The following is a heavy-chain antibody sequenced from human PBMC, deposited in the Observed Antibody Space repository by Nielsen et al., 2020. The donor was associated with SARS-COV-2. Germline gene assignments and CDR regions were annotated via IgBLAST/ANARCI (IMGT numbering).Heavy chain of an antibody. D-gene: IGHD3-10*01. V-gene: IGHV1-69*01. CDR3: ARFMVRGVIHYYYYGMDV. Sequence: WVRQAPGQGLEWMGGIIPIFGTANYAQKFQGRVTITADESTSTAYMELNSLRAEDTAVYYCARFMVRGVIHYYYYGMDVWGQGTTVTVSS. CDR2: IIPIFGTA. J-gene: IGHJ6*02.